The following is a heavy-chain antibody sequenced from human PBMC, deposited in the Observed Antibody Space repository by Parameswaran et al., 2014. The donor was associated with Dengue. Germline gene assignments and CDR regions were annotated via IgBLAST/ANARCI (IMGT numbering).Heavy chain of an antibody. CDR2: INHSGST. D-gene: IGHD1-7*01. Sequence: WIRQPPGKGLEWIGEINHSGSTNYNPSLKSRVTISVDTSKNQFSLKLSSVTAADTAVYYCARLKVSYNWNYRGFWDYWGQGTLVTVSS. V-gene: IGHV4-34*01. CDR3: ARLKVSYNWNYRGFWDY. J-gene: IGHJ4*02.